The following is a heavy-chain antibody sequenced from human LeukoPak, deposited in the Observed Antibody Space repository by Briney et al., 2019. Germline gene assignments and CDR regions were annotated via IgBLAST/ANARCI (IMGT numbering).Heavy chain of an antibody. J-gene: IGHJ4*02. CDR2: IYYSGST. V-gene: IGHV4-59*01. CDR1: GGSISSYY. CDR3: ARESGIAVAGLIDY. D-gene: IGHD6-19*01. Sequence: SETLSLTCTVSGGSISSYYWSWIRQPPGKGLEWIGYIYYSGSTNYNPSLKSRVTISVDTSKNQFSLKLSSVTATDTAVYYCARESGIAVAGLIDYWGQGTLVTVSS.